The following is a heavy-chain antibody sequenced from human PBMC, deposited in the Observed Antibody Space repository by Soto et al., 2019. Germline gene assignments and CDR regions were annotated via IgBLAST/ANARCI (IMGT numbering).Heavy chain of an antibody. V-gene: IGHV1-8*01. CDR1: GYTFTSYD. CDR2: MNPNSGNT. Sequence: QVQLVQSGAEVKKPGASVKVSCKASGYTFTSYDINWVRQATGQGLEWMGWMNPNSGNTGYAQKFQGRVTMTRTTSISTAYMELSSLRSEDTAVYYCAARRSYYYGAGSLGPWFDPWGQGTLVTVSS. J-gene: IGHJ5*02. CDR3: AARRSYYYGAGSLGPWFDP. D-gene: IGHD3-10*01.